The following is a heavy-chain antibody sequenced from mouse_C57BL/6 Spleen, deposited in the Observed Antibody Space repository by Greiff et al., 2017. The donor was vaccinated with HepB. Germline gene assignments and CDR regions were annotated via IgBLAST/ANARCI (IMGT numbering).Heavy chain of an antibody. CDR1: GFTFSSYG. D-gene: IGHD2-3*01. CDR2: ISSGGSYT. Sequence: EVKLMESGGDLVKPGGSLKLSCAASGFTFSSYGMSWVRQTPDKCLEWVATISSGGSYTYYPDSVKGRFTISRDNAKNTLYLQMSSLKSEDTAMYYCARPPDGYYDYWGQGTLVTVSA. CDR3: ARPPDGYYDY. V-gene: IGHV5-6*01. J-gene: IGHJ3*01.